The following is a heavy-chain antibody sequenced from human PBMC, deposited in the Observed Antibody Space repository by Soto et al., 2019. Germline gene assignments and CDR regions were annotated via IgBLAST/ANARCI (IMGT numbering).Heavy chain of an antibody. J-gene: IGHJ3*02. D-gene: IGHD3-22*01. V-gene: IGHV3-23*01. CDR1: GFTFSRYA. CDR2: ISGSGGST. Sequence: GGSLRLSCAASGFTFSRYAISWVRQAPGKGLEWVSAISGSGGSTYYADSVKGRFTISRDNSKNTLYLQMNSLRAEDTAVYYCAKDDTYYYDRAAFDIWGQGTMVTVSS. CDR3: AKDDTYYYDRAAFDI.